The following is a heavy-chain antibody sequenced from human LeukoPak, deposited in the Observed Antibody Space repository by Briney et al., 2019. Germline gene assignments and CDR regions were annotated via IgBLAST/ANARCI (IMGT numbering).Heavy chain of an antibody. CDR3: ARDLGKKTYYDFWTGYHRAFDI. D-gene: IGHD3-3*01. CDR1: GFTFDDYG. CDR2: INWNGGST. Sequence: PGGSLRLSCAASGFTFDDYGMSWVRQAPGKGLEWVSGINWNGGSTGYADSVKGRFTISRDNAKNSLYLQMNSLRAEDTALYHCARDLGKKTYYDFWTGYHRAFDIWGQGTMVTVSS. V-gene: IGHV3-20*01. J-gene: IGHJ3*02.